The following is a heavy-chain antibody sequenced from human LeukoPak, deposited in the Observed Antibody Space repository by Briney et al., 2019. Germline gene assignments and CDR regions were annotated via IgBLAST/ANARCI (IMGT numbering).Heavy chain of an antibody. CDR3: ARALRYFDY. Sequence: GGSLRLSCTASSGFTFSSYWMNWVRQAPGEGLGWVANIKQDGSEKYCVGSVKGRFAISRDNAKNSLYLQMNSLRAEDTAVSYCARALRYFDYWGQGTLVTVSS. V-gene: IGHV3-7*04. J-gene: IGHJ4*02. CDR2: IKQDGSEK. D-gene: IGHD3-9*01. CDR1: SGFTFSSYW.